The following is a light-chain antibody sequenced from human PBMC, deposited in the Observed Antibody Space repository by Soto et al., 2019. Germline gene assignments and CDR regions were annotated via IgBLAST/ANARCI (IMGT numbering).Light chain of an antibody. V-gene: IGKV3-11*01. Sequence: VLSQSPSTLSLSKRERATLSCRASQSVTIKLAWYQQKPGQAPRLLIYDASTRATGVPARFSGSGSGTDFTLTISSLEPEDFAVYFCQHRSSWPLTFGGGTKVDIK. J-gene: IGKJ4*01. CDR2: DAS. CDR1: QSVTIK. CDR3: QHRSSWPLT.